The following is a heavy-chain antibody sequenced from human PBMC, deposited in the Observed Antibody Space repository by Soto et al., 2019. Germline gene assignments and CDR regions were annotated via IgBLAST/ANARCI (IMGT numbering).Heavy chain of an antibody. CDR1: GGTFSSYA. J-gene: IGHJ6*02. D-gene: IGHD2-2*01. V-gene: IGHV1-69*06. CDR2: IIPIFGTA. Sequence: QVQLVQSGAEVKKPGSSVKVSCKASGGTFSSYAISWVRQAPGQGLEWMGGIIPIFGTANYAQKFQGRVTITADKSTSTAYMELSSLRSEDTAVYYCATPVEPAAIASRNNYGMDVWGQGTTVTVSS. CDR3: ATPVEPAAIASRNNYGMDV.